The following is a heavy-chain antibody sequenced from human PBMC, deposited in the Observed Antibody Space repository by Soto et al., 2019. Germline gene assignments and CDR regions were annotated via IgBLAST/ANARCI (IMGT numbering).Heavy chain of an antibody. CDR2: IYYSGST. J-gene: IGHJ6*02. Sequence: QVQLQESGPGLVKPSQTLSLTCTVSGGSISSGDYYWSWIRQPPGKGLEWIGYIYYSGSTYYNPSLKSRVTISVDTSKNQFSLKLSSVTAADTAVYYCARVYDSSGYHTPGMDVWGQGTTVTVSS. CDR1: GGSISSGDYY. V-gene: IGHV4-30-4*01. CDR3: ARVYDSSGYHTPGMDV. D-gene: IGHD3-22*01.